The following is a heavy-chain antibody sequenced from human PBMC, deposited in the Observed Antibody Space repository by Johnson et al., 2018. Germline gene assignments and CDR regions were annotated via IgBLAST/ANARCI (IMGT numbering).Heavy chain of an antibody. CDR2: IKQDGSEK. J-gene: IGHJ1*01. V-gene: IGHV3-7*01. D-gene: IGHD3-9*01. Sequence: EVQLVESGGGLVQPGGSLRLSCAASGFTLSNYWMSWVRQAPGKGLEWVANIKQDGSEKYYVDSVKGRFTISRDNAKNSLYLQMNSLRAEDTAVYYCAKDGRLLRYFDWAFIFQHWGQGTLVTVSS. CDR1: GFTLSNYW. CDR3: AKDGRLLRYFDWAFIFQH.